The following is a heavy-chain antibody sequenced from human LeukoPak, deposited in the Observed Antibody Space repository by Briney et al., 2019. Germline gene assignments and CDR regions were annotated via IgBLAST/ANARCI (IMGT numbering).Heavy chain of an antibody. J-gene: IGHJ3*02. CDR1: GFNFRKYG. Sequence: GGSLRLSCDASGFNFRKYGMTWVRQAPGKGLEWVSSITVDGEDTFYADSVKGRFTISRDNAKNSLYLQMNSLRAEDTAVYYCATPLRFLNAFDIWGQGTMVTVS. CDR3: ATPLRFLNAFDI. V-gene: IGHV3-21*01. D-gene: IGHD3-3*01. CDR2: ITVDGEDT.